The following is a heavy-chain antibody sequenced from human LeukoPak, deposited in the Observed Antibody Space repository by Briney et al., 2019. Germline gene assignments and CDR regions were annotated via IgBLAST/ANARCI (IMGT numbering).Heavy chain of an antibody. CDR1: GFTLSSYS. D-gene: IGHD3-22*01. CDR2: ISSSSSTI. CDR3: ARDAPYYYDSSGYFQTHAFDI. J-gene: IGHJ3*02. Sequence: PGGSLRLSCAASGFTLSSYSMNWVRQAPGKGLEWVSYISSSSSTIYYADSVKGRFTISRDNAKNSLYLQMNSLRDEDTAVYYCARDAPYYYDSSGYFQTHAFDIWGQGTMVTVSS. V-gene: IGHV3-48*02.